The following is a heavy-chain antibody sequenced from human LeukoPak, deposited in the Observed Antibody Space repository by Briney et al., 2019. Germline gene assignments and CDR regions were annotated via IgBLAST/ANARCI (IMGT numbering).Heavy chain of an antibody. V-gene: IGHV4-59*01. CDR1: GGSISSYY. D-gene: IGHD3-22*01. CDR3: TRGSIAYYYMDV. Sequence: PSETLSLTCTVSGGSISSYYWSWIRQPPGKGLEWIGNIYYSGSTNYNPSLKSRVTISVDTSKNQFSLRLSSVTAADTAVYYCTRGSIAYYYMDVWGKGTTVTISS. J-gene: IGHJ6*03. CDR2: IYYSGST.